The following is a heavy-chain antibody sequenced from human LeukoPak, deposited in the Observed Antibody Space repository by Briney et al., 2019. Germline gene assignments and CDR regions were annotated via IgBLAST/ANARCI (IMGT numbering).Heavy chain of an antibody. CDR3: ARSVVGATTLVY. CDR1: GGSVSSGSSY. V-gene: IGHV4-61*01. J-gene: IGHJ4*02. D-gene: IGHD1-26*01. CDR2: IYYSGST. Sequence: PSETLSLTCTVSGGSVSSGSSYWSWIRQPPGKGLEWIGYIYYSGSTNYNPSLKSRVTISVDTSKNQFSLKLSSVTAADTAVYYCARSVVGATTLVYWGQGTLVTVSS.